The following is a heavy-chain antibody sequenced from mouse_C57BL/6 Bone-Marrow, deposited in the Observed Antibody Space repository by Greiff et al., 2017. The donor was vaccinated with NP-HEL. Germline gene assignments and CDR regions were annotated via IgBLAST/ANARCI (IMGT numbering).Heavy chain of an antibody. CDR3: ARHGDYFGSSYGYFDV. Sequence: QVQLKESGAELVKPGASVKLSCKASGYTFTEYTIHWVKQRSGQGLEWIGWFYPGSGSIKYNEKFKDKATLTADKSSSTVYMDLSRWTSEDSAVYFCARHGDYFGSSYGYFDVWGTGTTVTVSS. CDR2: FYPGSGSI. V-gene: IGHV1-62-2*01. D-gene: IGHD1-1*01. CDR1: GYTFTEYT. J-gene: IGHJ1*03.